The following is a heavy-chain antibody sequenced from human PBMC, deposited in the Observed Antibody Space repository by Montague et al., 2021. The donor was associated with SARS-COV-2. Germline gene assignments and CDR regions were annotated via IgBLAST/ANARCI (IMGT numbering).Heavy chain of an antibody. CDR1: GFTFSRYD. V-gene: IGHV3-13*01. CDR3: ARESRITMLVVVITSAFDI. CDR2: IGTAGDT. D-gene: IGHD3-22*01. Sequence: SLRLSCAASGFTFSRYDMHWVRQATGKGLEWVPVIGTAGDTYYPGSVKGRFTISRENAKNSLYLQMNSLRAEDTAVYYCARESRITMLVVVITSAFDIWGQGTMVTVSS. J-gene: IGHJ3*02.